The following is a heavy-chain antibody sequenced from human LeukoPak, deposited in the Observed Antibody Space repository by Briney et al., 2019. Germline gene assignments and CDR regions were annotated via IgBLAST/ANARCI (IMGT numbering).Heavy chain of an antibody. V-gene: IGHV3-53*01. D-gene: IGHD6-6*01. J-gene: IGHJ4*02. CDR3: ARGPSTPSYYFDY. CDR2: IYSGGST. CDR1: GFTVSSNY. Sequence: GGSLRLSCAASGFTVSSNYMSWVRQAPGKGLEWVSVIYSGGSTYYADSVKGRFTISRDNSKNTLYLQMNSLRAEDTAVYYCARGPSTPSYYFDYWGQGTLVTVSS.